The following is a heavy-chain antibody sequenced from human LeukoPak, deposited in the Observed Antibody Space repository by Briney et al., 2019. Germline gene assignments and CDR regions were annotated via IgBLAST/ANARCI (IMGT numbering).Heavy chain of an antibody. Sequence: AVEVSCMASRGTFNSYAISWVRQAPGRGREWMGRIIPILGIANYAQKFQGRVTITVDKSTSTAYMELSSLRSEATGVYYCARDLVVVTATRYYFASWGQGTLATVSP. CDR3: ARDLVVVTATRYYFAS. D-gene: IGHD2-21*02. V-gene: IGHV1-69*04. J-gene: IGHJ4*02. CDR1: RGTFNSYA. CDR2: IIPILGIA.